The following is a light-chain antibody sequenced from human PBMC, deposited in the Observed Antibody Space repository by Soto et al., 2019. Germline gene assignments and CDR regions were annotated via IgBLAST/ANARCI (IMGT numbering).Light chain of an antibody. J-gene: IGLJ3*02. CDR1: SSNIGAGYD. V-gene: IGLV1-40*01. CDR3: QSYDSGLSGSV. CDR2: TNG. Sequence: QSVLTQPPSMSAAPGQMVAISCSGTSSNIGAGYDVNWYQHLPGAAPKLLIYTNGNRPSGVPDRFSGSKSGTSASLAITGLQAEDEADYYCQSYDSGLSGSVFGGGTKLTVL.